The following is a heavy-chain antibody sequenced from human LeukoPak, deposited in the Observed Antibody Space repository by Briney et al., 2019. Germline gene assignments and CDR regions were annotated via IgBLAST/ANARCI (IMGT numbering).Heavy chain of an antibody. CDR1: GFTFSSYE. CDR3: GRVPRTTHAFDV. Sequence: GGSLRLSCAASGFTFSSYEMNWVRQAPGKGLQWVSYISGSGSTIWYADSVKGRFTISRDNAKNSLYLQMNSLRAEDTAVYYCGRVPRTTHAFDVWGQGTMVTVSS. D-gene: IGHD1-1*01. V-gene: IGHV3-48*03. J-gene: IGHJ3*01. CDR2: ISGSGSTI.